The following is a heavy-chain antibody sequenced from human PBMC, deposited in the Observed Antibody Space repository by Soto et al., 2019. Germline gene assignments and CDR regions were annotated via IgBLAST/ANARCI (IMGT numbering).Heavy chain of an antibody. V-gene: IGHV4-39*01. CDR1: GGAINSTVYY. CDR2: SNYGGPT. D-gene: IGHD6-13*01. CDR3: ARHGAYSTSVYYYYGMDV. Sequence: SETLSLTCTVSGGAINSTVYYWGWIRQPPGKGLEWIGSSNYGGPTYYSPPLQSRVTISLDTAKNHFSLNLRSVTAADTAVYYCARHGAYSTSVYYYYGMDVWGQGTTVTVSS. J-gene: IGHJ6*02.